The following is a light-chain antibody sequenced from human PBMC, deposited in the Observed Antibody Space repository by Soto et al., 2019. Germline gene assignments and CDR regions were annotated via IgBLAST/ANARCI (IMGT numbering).Light chain of an antibody. CDR1: QGIRND. J-gene: IGKJ4*01. V-gene: IGKV1-17*01. CDR3: LQHYTHPLT. Sequence: DIQMTQSPSSLSASVGDRVTITCRASQGIRNDLDWYQHKPGKAPKCLIYGTSNLQSGVPSRFSGSGSGTEFTLIVSSLQPEDSATYYCLQHYTHPLTFGGGTKVEIK. CDR2: GTS.